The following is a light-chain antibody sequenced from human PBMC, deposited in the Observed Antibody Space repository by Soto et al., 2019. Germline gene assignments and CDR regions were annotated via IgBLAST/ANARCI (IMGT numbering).Light chain of an antibody. CDR1: QSISRN. V-gene: IGKV3-15*01. Sequence: EIVMTQSPATLSVSPGERATLSCRASQSISRNLAWYQQRPGQAPRLLIYAASTRATGIPDRFSGSGSGTEFTLTISSLQSEDVAVYYCQQYHNWPPLTFGGGTKVEIK. J-gene: IGKJ4*01. CDR3: QQYHNWPPLT. CDR2: AAS.